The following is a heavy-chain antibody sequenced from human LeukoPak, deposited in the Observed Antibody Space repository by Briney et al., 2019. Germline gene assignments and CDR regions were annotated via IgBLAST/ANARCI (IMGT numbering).Heavy chain of an antibody. J-gene: IGHJ4*02. CDR3: ANEIRPNDY. CDR1: GFTFSSHA. Sequence: GGSLRLSCGASGFTFSSHAMTWVRQAPGKGLEWVSAISISGDTTYYADAVKGRFTISRDNSKNTVYLQMNSLRAEDTAVYYCANEIRPNDYWGQGTLVTVSS. D-gene: IGHD4-17*01. CDR2: ISISGDTT. V-gene: IGHV3-23*01.